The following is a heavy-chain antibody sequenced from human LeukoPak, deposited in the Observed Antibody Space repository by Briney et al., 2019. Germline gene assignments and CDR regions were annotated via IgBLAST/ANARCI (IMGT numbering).Heavy chain of an antibody. D-gene: IGHD6-13*01. CDR2: INHSGST. CDR1: GFTFTSYW. J-gene: IGHJ5*02. V-gene: IGHV4-34*01. CDR3: ARGLTGITAAAVFDP. Sequence: GSLRLSCAASGFTFTSYWMTWVRQAPGKGLEWIGEINHSGSTNYNPSLKSRVTISVDTSKNQFSLKLSSVTAADTAVYYCARGLTGITAAAVFDPWGQGTLVTVSS.